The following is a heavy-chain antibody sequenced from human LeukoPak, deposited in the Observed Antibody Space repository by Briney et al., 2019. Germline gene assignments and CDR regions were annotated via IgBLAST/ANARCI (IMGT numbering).Heavy chain of an antibody. CDR2: INHSGST. CDR1: GGSLSGYY. CDR3: ARGYSSSWAGDQLDY. J-gene: IGHJ4*02. Sequence: SETLSLTCAVDGGSLSGYYWSWVRQPPGKGREWVGEINHSGSTNYNPSLKSRVTISVDTSKNQFSLKLSSVTAADTAVYYCARGYSSSWAGDQLDYWGQGTLVTVSS. V-gene: IGHV4-34*01. D-gene: IGHD6-13*01.